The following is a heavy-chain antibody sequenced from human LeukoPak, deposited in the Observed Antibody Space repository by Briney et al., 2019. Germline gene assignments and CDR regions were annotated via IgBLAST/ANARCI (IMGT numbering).Heavy chain of an antibody. CDR1: GFPFASYV. V-gene: IGHV3-48*02. D-gene: IGHD3-9*01. J-gene: IGHJ4*02. CDR2: INHDAEMI. Sequence: PGGSLRLSCEGSGFPFASYVMRWVRQAPGKGLEWIAYINHDAEMIFYPDFVKGRFTISRDNAKKSLYLQMNALRYGDTAIYYCARDHDWAFDLWGQGTLVTVSS. CDR3: ARDHDWAFDL.